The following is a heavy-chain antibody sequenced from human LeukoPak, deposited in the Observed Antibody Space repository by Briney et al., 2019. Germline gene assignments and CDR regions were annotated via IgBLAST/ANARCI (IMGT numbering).Heavy chain of an antibody. CDR1: GNSFTNYW. J-gene: IGHJ5*02. Sequence: GESLKISCKGSGNSFTNYWIGWVRQMPGEGLEWMGIINPGDSDTRYSPSFQGQVTISVDRSINTAYMQWSSLKASDTAIYYCATSITLPGWFDPWGQRTLVTVSS. CDR3: ATSITLPGWFDP. V-gene: IGHV5-51*01. CDR2: INPGDSDT. D-gene: IGHD2/OR15-2a*01.